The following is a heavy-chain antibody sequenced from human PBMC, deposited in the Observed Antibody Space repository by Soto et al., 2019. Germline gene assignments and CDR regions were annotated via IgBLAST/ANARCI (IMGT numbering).Heavy chain of an antibody. V-gene: IGHV3-7*01. CDR1: GFTFSSYW. Sequence: EVQLVESGGGLVQPGGSLRLSCAASGFTFSSYWMSWVRQAPGKGLEWVANIKQDGSEKYYVDSVKGRFTISRDNAKNSLYLQMNSLRAEDTAVYYCAIEVVDIVATQLNWVDPLGQGTLVTVSS. D-gene: IGHD5-12*01. CDR2: IKQDGSEK. J-gene: IGHJ5*02. CDR3: AIEVVDIVATQLNWVDP.